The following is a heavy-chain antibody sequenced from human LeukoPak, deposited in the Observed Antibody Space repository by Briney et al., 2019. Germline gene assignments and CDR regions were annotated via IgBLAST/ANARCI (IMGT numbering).Heavy chain of an antibody. D-gene: IGHD2-2*01. Sequence: GGSLRLSCAASGFTFSDYYMSWVRQAPGRGLEGVSYISSSGSTIYYADSVKGRFTISRDNAKNSLYLQMNSLRAEDTAVYYCARDSVPAAIVDYWGQGTLVTVSS. V-gene: IGHV3-11*01. CDR2: ISSSGSTI. CDR3: ARDSVPAAIVDY. CDR1: GFTFSDYY. J-gene: IGHJ4*02.